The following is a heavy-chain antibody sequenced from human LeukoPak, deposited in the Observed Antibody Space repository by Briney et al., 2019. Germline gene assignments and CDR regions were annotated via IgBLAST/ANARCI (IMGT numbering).Heavy chain of an antibody. CDR3: AGSSSPYTY. CDR2: ISSSSSTI. D-gene: IGHD6-6*01. CDR1: GFTFSSYA. V-gene: IGHV3-48*01. Sequence: GGSLRLSCAASGFTFSSYAMHWVRQAPGKGLEWVSYISSSSSTIYYADSVKGRFTISRDNAKNSPYLQMNSLRAEDTAVYYCAGSSSPYTYWGQGTLVTVSS. J-gene: IGHJ4*02.